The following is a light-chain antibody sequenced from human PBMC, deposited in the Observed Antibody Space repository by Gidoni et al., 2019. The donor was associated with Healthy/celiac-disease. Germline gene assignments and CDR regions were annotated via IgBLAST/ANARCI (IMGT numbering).Light chain of an antibody. CDR2: SAS. CDR3: QQYRSSPSIT. V-gene: IGKV3-20*01. Sequence: EIVLTQSPGTLSLSPGERATLSCRASQSFSSSYLAWYQQKPGQAPRPLNYSASSRDTGIPDRFSGSGSGTDFTLAISRLEPEDFAVYYCQQYRSSPSITFGQGTRLEIK. J-gene: IGKJ5*01. CDR1: QSFSSSY.